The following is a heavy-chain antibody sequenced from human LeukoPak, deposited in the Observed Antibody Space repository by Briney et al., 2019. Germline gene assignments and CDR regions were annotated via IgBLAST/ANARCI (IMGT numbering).Heavy chain of an antibody. Sequence: SETLSLTCTVSGGSMTNSTYYRGWIRQPPGKGLEWIGYIFYSGSTNYNPSLKSRVTISVDTSKNQFSLKLSSVTAADTTLYYCARGNSYYDSSGYFPWESFQHWGQGTLVTVSS. J-gene: IGHJ1*01. D-gene: IGHD3-22*01. V-gene: IGHV4-61*05. CDR2: IFYSGST. CDR1: GGSMTNSTYY. CDR3: ARGNSYYDSSGYFPWESFQH.